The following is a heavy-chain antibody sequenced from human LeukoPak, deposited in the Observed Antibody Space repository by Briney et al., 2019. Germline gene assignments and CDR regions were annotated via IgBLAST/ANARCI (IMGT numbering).Heavy chain of an antibody. D-gene: IGHD1-1*01. CDR1: AYPISIGHY. CDR2: IYHSGST. Sequence: LETLSLICAVSAYPISIGHYWGWIRQPPGKGLEWIGSIYHSGSTYFNPSLTSQPTQSIVPPKHQFSLTLCSVTAADTAVYFCARVSGSGTALDAFDIWGQGTMVIVSS. J-gene: IGHJ3*02. CDR3: ARVSGSGTALDAFDI. V-gene: IGHV4-38-2*01.